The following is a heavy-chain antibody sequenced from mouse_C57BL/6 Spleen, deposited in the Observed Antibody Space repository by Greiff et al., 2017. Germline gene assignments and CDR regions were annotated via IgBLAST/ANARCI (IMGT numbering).Heavy chain of an antibody. CDR2: FPPYNDDT. Sequence: VQLQLSGAELVKPGASVKMSCTASGYTFTTYPIDWMKQNHGKSLEWIGNFPPYNDDTKYNEKFKGKATFTVEKSSSTVYLERIRLTSYDSAVYYCATRGYGYFDVWGTGTTVTVSS. J-gene: IGHJ1*03. V-gene: IGHV1-47*01. CDR1: GYTFTTYP. CDR3: ATRGYGYFDV.